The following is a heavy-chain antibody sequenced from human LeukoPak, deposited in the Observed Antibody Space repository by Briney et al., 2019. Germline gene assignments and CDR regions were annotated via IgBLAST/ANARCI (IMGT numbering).Heavy chain of an antibody. Sequence: SETLSLTYTVSGGSISSYYWSWIRQPPGKGLEWIGYIYYSGSTNYNPSLKSRVTISVDTSKNQFSLKLRSVTAADTAVYYCANSPYSSSWYYFDYWGQGTLVTVSS. CDR3: ANSPYSSSWYYFDY. CDR1: GGSISSYY. J-gene: IGHJ4*02. D-gene: IGHD6-13*01. CDR2: IYYSGST. V-gene: IGHV4-59*01.